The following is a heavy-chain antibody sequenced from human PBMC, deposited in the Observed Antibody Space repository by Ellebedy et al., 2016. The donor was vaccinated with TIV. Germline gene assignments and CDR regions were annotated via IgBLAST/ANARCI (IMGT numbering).Heavy chain of an antibody. D-gene: IGHD3-10*01. CDR2: IYYSGST. Sequence: MPGGSLRLSCTVSGGSISSYYWSWIRQPPGKGLEWIGYIYYSGSTNYNPSLKSRVTISVDTSKNQFSLKLSSVTAADTAVYYCARHGVTMVRGADAFDIWGQGTMVTVSS. CDR3: ARHGVTMVRGADAFDI. V-gene: IGHV4-59*08. CDR1: GGSISSYY. J-gene: IGHJ3*02.